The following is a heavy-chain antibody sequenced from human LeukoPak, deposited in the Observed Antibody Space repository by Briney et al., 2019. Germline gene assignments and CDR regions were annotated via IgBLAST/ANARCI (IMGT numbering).Heavy chain of an antibody. J-gene: IGHJ5*02. CDR2: IYHSGST. D-gene: IGHD6-19*01. V-gene: IGHV4-59*13. Sequence: PSETLALTCSVSGGSITDYYWTWIRQPPGKGLEWIGSIYHSGSTYYNPSLKSRVTISVDTSKNQFSLKLSSVTAADTAVYYCARVGGSSGWYFRNWFDPWGQGTLVTVSS. CDR3: ARVGGSSGWYFRNWFDP. CDR1: GGSITDYY.